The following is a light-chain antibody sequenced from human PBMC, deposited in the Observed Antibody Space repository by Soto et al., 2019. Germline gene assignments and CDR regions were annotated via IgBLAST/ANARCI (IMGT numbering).Light chain of an antibody. CDR1: QSISSY. CDR2: AAS. J-gene: IGKJ4*01. Sequence: DIQMTQSPSSLSASVGDRVTITCRASQSISSYLNWYQQKPGKAPKLLIYAASSLKSGVPSRFSGSGTGTDFTLTISSLQPEDFATCYCQQSYSTPPTFGGGTKVEIK. V-gene: IGKV1-39*01. CDR3: QQSYSTPPT.